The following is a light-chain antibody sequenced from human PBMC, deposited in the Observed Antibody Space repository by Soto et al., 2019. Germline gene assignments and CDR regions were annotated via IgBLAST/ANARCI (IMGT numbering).Light chain of an antibody. Sequence: DVQMTQSPSSLSVSVGDRGTIACRASQGISNYLAWYQQKPGRAPDLLIYAASTLQSGVPSRFSGSGSGTDLTLTISSLQPEDVATYYCQKYNSAPFTFGPGTKVDVK. J-gene: IGKJ3*01. CDR3: QKYNSAPFT. CDR1: QGISNY. CDR2: AAS. V-gene: IGKV1-27*01.